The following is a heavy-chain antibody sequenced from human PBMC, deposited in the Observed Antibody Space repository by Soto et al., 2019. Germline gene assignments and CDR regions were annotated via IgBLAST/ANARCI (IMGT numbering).Heavy chain of an antibody. D-gene: IGHD3-3*01. CDR3: ARRSVASPGGFDV. CDR2: IDCDDDK. V-gene: IGHV2-70*01. Sequence: XGPTLVTPTQTLTLTCSFSWFSLSTNGMCVSCIRQPPWKALEWLAHIDCDDDKYYSTSLKTRLTISEDTSKNQVVLTMTNMDPVDTATYYCARRSVASPGGFDVWGQGTLVTVSS. J-gene: IGHJ5*02. CDR1: WFSLSTNGMC.